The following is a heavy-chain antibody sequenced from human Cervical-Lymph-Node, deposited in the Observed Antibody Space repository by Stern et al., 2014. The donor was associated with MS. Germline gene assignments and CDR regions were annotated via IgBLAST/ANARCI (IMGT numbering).Heavy chain of an antibody. CDR3: AKRYGYSSSRYRGGYYYYGMDV. CDR2: ISYDGSSK. D-gene: IGHD6-13*01. CDR1: GFTFSSYG. V-gene: IGHV3-30*18. Sequence: VQLVESGGGVVQPGRSLRLSCAASGFTFSSYGMHWVRQAPGKGLEWVAVISYDGSSKYYADSVKGRFTISRDNSKNPLYLQMNNLQTKDTAVYDCAKRYGYSSSRYRGGYYYYGMDVWGQGTTVTVSS. J-gene: IGHJ6*02.